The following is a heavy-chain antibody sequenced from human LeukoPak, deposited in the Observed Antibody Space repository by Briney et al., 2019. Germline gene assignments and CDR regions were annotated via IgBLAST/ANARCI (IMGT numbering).Heavy chain of an antibody. D-gene: IGHD6-19*01. CDR2: IYYSGST. J-gene: IGHJ4*02. Sequence: SETLSLTCTVSGGSISSSSYYRGWIRQPPGKGLEWIGSIYYSGSTYYNPSLKSRVTISVDTSKNQFSLKLSSVTAADTAVYYCARLRSGWYAAYYFDYWGQGTLVTVSS. V-gene: IGHV4-39*01. CDR3: ARLRSGWYAAYYFDY. CDR1: GGSISSSSYY.